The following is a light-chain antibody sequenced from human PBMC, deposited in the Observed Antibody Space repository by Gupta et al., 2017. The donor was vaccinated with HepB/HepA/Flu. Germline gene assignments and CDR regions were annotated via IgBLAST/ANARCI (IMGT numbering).Light chain of an antibody. CDR3: QQSYSAPPST. J-gene: IGKJ4*01. CDR2: AAS. CDR1: QSIGIS. Sequence: DIQMTPSPSSLSASVGDRVTVTCRASQSIGISLNWYQQKPGRAPNLLIYAASRLKSGVPSRFSGSGSGTDFTLTIRSLQPEDFATYYCQQSYSAPPSTFGGGTKVETK. V-gene: IGKV1-39*01.